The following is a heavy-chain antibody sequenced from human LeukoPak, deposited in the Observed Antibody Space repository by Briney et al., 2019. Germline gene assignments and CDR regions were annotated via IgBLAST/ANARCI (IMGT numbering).Heavy chain of an antibody. D-gene: IGHD3-22*01. V-gene: IGHV4-34*01. J-gene: IGHJ3*02. CDR1: GGSFSGYY. CDR2: INHSGRT. CDR3: ARSPYYYDSSGYSLDAFDI. Sequence: SETLSLTCAVYGGSFSGYYWSWVRQPPGKGREWIGEINHSGRTNYNPSLKSRVTISVDTSKNQFSLKLSSVTAADTAVYYCARSPYYYDSSGYSLDAFDIWGQGTMVTVSS.